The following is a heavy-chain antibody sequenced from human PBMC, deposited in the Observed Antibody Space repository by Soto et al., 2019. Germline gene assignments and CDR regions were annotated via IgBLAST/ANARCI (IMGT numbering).Heavy chain of an antibody. J-gene: IGHJ2*01. CDR1: GYTFTSYY. Sequence: ASVKVSCKASGYTFTSYYMHWVRQAPGQGLEWMGIINPSGGSTSYAQKFQGRVTMTRDTSTSTVYMELSSLRSEDTAVYYCARVDYDSSGYRNWYFDLWGRGTLVTVSS. D-gene: IGHD3-22*01. CDR3: ARVDYDSSGYRNWYFDL. CDR2: INPSGGST. V-gene: IGHV1-46*01.